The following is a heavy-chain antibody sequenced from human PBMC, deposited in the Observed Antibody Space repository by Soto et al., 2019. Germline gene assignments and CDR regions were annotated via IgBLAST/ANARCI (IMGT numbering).Heavy chain of an antibody. CDR1: GGSISSYY. J-gene: IGHJ4*02. Sequence: SEILSLPCSVSGGSISSYYWSWIRQPPGKGLEWIGYIYYSGSTNYNPSLKSRVTISVDTSKNQFSLKLSSVTTADTAVYYCARRWGTTFDYWGQGTLVTVSS. V-gene: IGHV4-59*08. CDR2: IYYSGST. D-gene: IGHD3-16*01. CDR3: ARRWGTTFDY.